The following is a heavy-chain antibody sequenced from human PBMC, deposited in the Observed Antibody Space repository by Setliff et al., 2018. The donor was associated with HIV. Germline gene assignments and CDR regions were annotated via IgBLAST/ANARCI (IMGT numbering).Heavy chain of an antibody. J-gene: IGHJ6*03. V-gene: IGHV4-34*01. D-gene: IGHD3-9*01. CDR3: ARGARLLTAYIDRWDYYYMRV. CDR2: INHSGST. Sequence: SETLSLTCAVSGGSFSVYYWSWIRQPPGKGLEWIGEINHSGSTNYNPSLKSRITISVDTSKDQFSLKLSSETAADTAVYYCARGARLLTAYIDRWDYYYMRVWGKGTTVTVS. CDR1: GGSFSVYY.